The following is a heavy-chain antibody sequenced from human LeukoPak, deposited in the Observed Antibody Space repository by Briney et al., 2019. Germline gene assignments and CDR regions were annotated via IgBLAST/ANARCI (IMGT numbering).Heavy chain of an antibody. CDR1: GFTFGDYA. J-gene: IGHJ4*02. CDR3: TRADYGGNAGGF. CDR2: IRAKTYGGTT. V-gene: IGHV3-49*03. Sequence: GRSLRLSCTASGFTFGDYAMSWFRQAPGKGLEWVGFIRAKTYGGTTQYAASVKDRFTISRDDSKSIAYLQMNSLKTEDTAVYYCTRADYGGNAGGFWGQGTLVTVPS. D-gene: IGHD4-23*01.